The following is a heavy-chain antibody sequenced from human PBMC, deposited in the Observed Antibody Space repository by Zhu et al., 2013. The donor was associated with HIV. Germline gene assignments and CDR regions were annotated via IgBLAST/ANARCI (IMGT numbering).Heavy chain of an antibody. V-gene: IGHV1-69*08. Sequence: QVQLVQSGAEVKKPGSSVKVSCKASGGTFSSYTISWVRQAPGQGLEWMGRIIPILGIANYAQKFQGRVTITADKSTSTAYMELSSLRSEDTAVYYCARDRIVVPAANRGNWFDPWGQGTLVTVSS. CDR2: IIPILGIA. CDR1: GGTFSSYT. J-gene: IGHJ5*02. CDR3: ARDRIVVPAANRGNWFDP. D-gene: IGHD2-2*01.